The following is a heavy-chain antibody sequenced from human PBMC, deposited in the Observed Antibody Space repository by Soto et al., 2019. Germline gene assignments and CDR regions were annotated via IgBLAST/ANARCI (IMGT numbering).Heavy chain of an antibody. CDR2: IIPIFGTA. CDR3: ATGIRGEQLATVHYYYYYGMDV. D-gene: IGHD6-13*01. J-gene: IGHJ6*02. CDR1: GGTFSSYA. Sequence: QVQLVQSGAEVKKPGSSVKVSCKASGGTFSSYAISWVRQAPGQGLEWMGGIIPIFGTANYAQKFQGRVTITADESTSTAYMELRGLRSVDTAVYYCATGIRGEQLATVHYYYYYGMDVWGQGTAVTVSS. V-gene: IGHV1-69*01.